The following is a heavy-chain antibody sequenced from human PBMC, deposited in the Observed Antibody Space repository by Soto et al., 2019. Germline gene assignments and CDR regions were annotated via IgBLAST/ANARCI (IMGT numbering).Heavy chain of an antibody. Sequence: GGSLRLSCAAAGFTFIIYAMSWVSQAPGKGLEWVSAISGSGGSTYYADSVKGRFTISRDNSKNTLYLQMNSLRADDTAVYYCAKATRGGAATLIRDYWGQGTLVTVSS. V-gene: IGHV3-23*01. CDR1: GFTFIIYA. CDR3: AKATRGGAATLIRDY. J-gene: IGHJ4*02. CDR2: ISGSGGST. D-gene: IGHD6-13*01.